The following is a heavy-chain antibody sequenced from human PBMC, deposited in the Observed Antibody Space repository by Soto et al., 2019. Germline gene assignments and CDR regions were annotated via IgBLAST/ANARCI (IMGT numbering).Heavy chain of an antibody. CDR2: IIPIFGTA. V-gene: IGHV1-69*13. Sequence: SVKVSCKASGGTFSSYAISWVRQAPGQGLEWMGGIIPIFGTANYAQKFQGRVTITADESTSTTYMELSSLRSEDTAVYYCATIVGATTDGTFDYWGQGTLVTVSS. D-gene: IGHD1-26*01. CDR1: GGTFSSYA. CDR3: ATIVGATTDGTFDY. J-gene: IGHJ4*02.